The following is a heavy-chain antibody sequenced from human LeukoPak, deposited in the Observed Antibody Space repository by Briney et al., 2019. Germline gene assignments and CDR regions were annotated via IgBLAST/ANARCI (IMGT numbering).Heavy chain of an antibody. V-gene: IGHV1-18*01. Sequence: ASVKVSCKASGYSFTSYGVNWVRQAPGQGLEWMGWISAYNGNTNYAQKLQGRVTMTTDTSTSTAYMELRSLRSDDTAVYYCARGGGRGAAAGLHFDYWGQGTLVTVSS. CDR1: GYSFTSYG. CDR2: ISAYNGNT. CDR3: ARGGGRGAAAGLHFDY. D-gene: IGHD6-13*01. J-gene: IGHJ4*02.